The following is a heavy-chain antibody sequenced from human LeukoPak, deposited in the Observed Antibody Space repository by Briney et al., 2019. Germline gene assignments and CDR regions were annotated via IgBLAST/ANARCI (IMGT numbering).Heavy chain of an antibody. CDR3: ASFDLWFGELLGY. CDR2: IKQDGSEK. J-gene: IGHJ4*02. D-gene: IGHD3-10*01. CDR1: GFTFSSYW. Sequence: GGSLRLSCAASGFTFSSYWMSWVRQAPGKGLEWVANIKQDGSEKYYVDSVKGRFTISRDNAKNSLYLQMNSLRAEDTAVYYCASFDLWFGELLGYWGQGTLVTVSS. V-gene: IGHV3-7*01.